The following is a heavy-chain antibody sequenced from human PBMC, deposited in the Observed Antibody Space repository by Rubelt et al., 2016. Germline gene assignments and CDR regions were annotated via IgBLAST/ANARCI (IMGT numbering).Heavy chain of an antibody. CDR2: ISGSGGTT. Sequence: EVQLVESGGGLVQPGGSLRLSCAASGFTFSSYGMSWVRQSPGKGLEWVSGISGSGGTTYYANYVKGRFTISRDNSKNTLYLQMNRLRAEETAVYYCTRSMATAQWGQGTLVTVSS. CDR3: TRSMATAQ. D-gene: IGHD5-24*01. V-gene: IGHV3-23*04. CDR1: GFTFSSYG. J-gene: IGHJ4*02.